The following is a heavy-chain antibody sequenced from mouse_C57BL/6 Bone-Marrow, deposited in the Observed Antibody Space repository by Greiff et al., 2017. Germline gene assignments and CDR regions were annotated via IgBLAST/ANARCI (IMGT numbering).Heavy chain of an antibody. J-gene: IGHJ2*01. CDR3: ARDLMRGPYYYGSSHLDY. CDR1: GYSITSGYY. D-gene: IGHD1-1*01. Sequence: EVQVVESGPGLVKPSQSLSLTCSVTGYSITSGYYWNWIRQFPGNKLEWMGYISYDGSNNYNPSLKNRISITRDTSKNQFFLKLNSVTTEDTATYYCARDLMRGPYYYGSSHLDYWGQGTTLTVSS. CDR2: ISYDGSN. V-gene: IGHV3-6*01.